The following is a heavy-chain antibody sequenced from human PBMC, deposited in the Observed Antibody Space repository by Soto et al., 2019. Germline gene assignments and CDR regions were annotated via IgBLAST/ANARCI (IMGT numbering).Heavy chain of an antibody. CDR2: INGDGSTI. CDR3: VRDRGYPDSFDM. D-gene: IGHD3-22*01. V-gene: IGHV3-74*03. Sequence: PEDSLKHSYPPSRFNIGNLCMHWVRQAPGKGLVWVSHINGDGSTIVYADSVKGRFTISRDNAQSTLYLQMSSLRVDDTAVYFCVRDRGYPDSFDMWGPGT. J-gene: IGHJ3*02. CDR1: RFNIGNLC.